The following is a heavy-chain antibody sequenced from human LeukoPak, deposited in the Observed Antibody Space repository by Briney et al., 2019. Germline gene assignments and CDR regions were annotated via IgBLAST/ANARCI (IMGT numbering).Heavy chain of an antibody. Sequence: GGSLRLSCAASGFTLSSYSMNCVRQAPGKGLEWVSYISSSSTHIYYADSVKGRFTISRDNARNSLYLQMNSLRAEDTAIYYCARSEHSSSSFDYWGQGTLVTVSS. CDR3: ARSEHSSSSFDY. CDR2: ISSSSTHI. V-gene: IGHV3-21*01. CDR1: GFTLSSYS. J-gene: IGHJ4*02. D-gene: IGHD6-6*01.